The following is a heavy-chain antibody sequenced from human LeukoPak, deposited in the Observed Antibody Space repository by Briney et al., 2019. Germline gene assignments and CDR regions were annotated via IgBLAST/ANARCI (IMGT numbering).Heavy chain of an antibody. CDR3: ARGNYDFWIDY. CDR2: INHSGST. J-gene: IGHJ4*02. V-gene: IGHV4-34*01. D-gene: IGHD3-3*01. Sequence: SETLSLTCAVYGGSFSGYHWSWIRQPPGKGLEWIGEINHSGSTNYNPSLKSRVTISVDTSKNQFSLKLSSVTAADTAVYYCARGNYDFWIDYWGQGTLVTVSS. CDR1: GGSFSGYH.